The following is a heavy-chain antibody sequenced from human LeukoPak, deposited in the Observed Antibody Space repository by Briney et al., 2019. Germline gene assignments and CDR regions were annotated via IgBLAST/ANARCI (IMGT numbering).Heavy chain of an antibody. CDR1: GFTFSDYN. V-gene: IGHV3-48*01. J-gene: IGHJ4*02. CDR3: ARNGYSSSWSAYFDY. D-gene: IGHD6-13*01. CDR2: ISATSTTI. Sequence: GGSLRLSCEASGFTFSDYNMNWVRQAPGKGPEWVSQISATSTTIKYADFVKGRFTISRDNSKKRLYLQMNSLRAEDTAVYYCARNGYSSSWSAYFDYWGQGTLVTVSS.